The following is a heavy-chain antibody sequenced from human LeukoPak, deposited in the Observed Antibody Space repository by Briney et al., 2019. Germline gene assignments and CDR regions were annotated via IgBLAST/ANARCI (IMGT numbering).Heavy chain of an antibody. CDR1: GGTFTNYA. CDR2: IIPIVGIA. D-gene: IGHD2-15*01. V-gene: IGHV1-69*04. CDR3: ARGGIDCSGGSCFCYFDH. J-gene: IGHJ4*02. Sequence: SVKVSCKASGGTFTNYAINWVRQAPGQGLEWMGRIIPIVGIANYAQKFQGRVTITADKSMTTAHMELSSLRSEDTAVYYCARGGIDCSGGSCFCYFDHWGQGTLVTVSS.